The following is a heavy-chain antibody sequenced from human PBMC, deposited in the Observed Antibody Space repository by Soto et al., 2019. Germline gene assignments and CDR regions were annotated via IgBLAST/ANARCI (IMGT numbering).Heavy chain of an antibody. CDR2: IHAGNGNT. J-gene: IGHJ4*02. Sequence: GASVKVSCKTSGETFSRSAIHCVRQVPGQRPEWMGWIHAGNGNTKYSQKFQDRLTVTRDTSASTAYMELRSLRYEDTGIYYCARDGPGWCFDHWGQGTLVTVSS. V-gene: IGHV1-3*01. D-gene: IGHD6-19*01. CDR3: ARDGPGWCFDH. CDR1: GETFSRSA.